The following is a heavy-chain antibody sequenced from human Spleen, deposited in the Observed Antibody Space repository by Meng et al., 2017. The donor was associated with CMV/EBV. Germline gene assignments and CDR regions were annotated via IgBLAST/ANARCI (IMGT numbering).Heavy chain of an antibody. CDR3: ARGRMGYFDWLLSPYFDY. CDR1: GFTIGSYW. D-gene: IGHD3-9*01. Sequence: GESLKISCAASGFTIGSYWMSWVRQSPGTGLEWVANIKQDGTQKYYADSVKGRFTVSRDNTENSLFLEMDRLGVADTAVYYCARGRMGYFDWLLSPYFDYWGQGTLVTVSS. J-gene: IGHJ4*02. CDR2: IKQDGTQK. V-gene: IGHV3-7*01.